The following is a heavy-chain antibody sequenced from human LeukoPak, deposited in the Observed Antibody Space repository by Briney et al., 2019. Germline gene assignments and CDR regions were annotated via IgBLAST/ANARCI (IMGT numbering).Heavy chain of an antibody. CDR1: GGTFSTYA. CDR2: IIPIFGTA. D-gene: IGHD2-2*01. Sequence: GASVKVSCKASGGTFSTYAISWVRQAPGQGLEWMGGIIPIFGTANYAQKFQGRVMITADESTSTAYMELSSLRSEDTAVYYCARYQLLPRGKNWFDPWGQGTLVTVSS. J-gene: IGHJ5*02. CDR3: ARYQLLPRGKNWFDP. V-gene: IGHV1-69*13.